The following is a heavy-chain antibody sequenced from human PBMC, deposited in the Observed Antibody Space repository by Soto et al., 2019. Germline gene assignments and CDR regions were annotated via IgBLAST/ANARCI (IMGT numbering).Heavy chain of an antibody. CDR2: IWYDGSNK. J-gene: IGHJ3*02. CDR3: ARVWSTGAFDI. V-gene: IGHV3-33*01. Sequence: GGSLRLSCVASGFTFSSYGMHWVRQAPGKGLEWVAVIWYDGSNKYYADSVKGRFTISRDNSKNTLYLQMNSLRAEDTAGYYCARVWSTGAFDIWGQGTMVTVSS. D-gene: IGHD4-17*01. CDR1: GFTFSSYG.